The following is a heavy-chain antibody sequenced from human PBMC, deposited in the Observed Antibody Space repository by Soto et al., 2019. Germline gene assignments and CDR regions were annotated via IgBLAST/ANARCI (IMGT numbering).Heavy chain of an antibody. Sequence: QITLKESGRTLVKPTQTLTLTCIISGFSLSTNGVGVGSIPQPLGKAMEWLALIYSDRDKRYSPSLKSRLTVTKDTSNSQVILTMSNMDPVDTATYYCAHSARFYQCDCVAPWGQGILVTVYS. CDR2: IYSDRDK. CDR1: GFSLSTNGVG. D-gene: IGHD2-21*02. CDR3: AHSARFYQCDCVAP. J-gene: IGHJ5*02. V-gene: IGHV2-5*02.